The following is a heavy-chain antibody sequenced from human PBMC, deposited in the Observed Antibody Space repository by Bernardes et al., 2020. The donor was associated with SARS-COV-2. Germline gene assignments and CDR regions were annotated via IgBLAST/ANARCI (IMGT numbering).Heavy chain of an antibody. CDR3: ARPYCSSTSCYGADDAFDI. CDR1: GYTFTSYG. V-gene: IGHV1-18*01. D-gene: IGHD2-2*01. CDR2: ISAYNGNT. Sequence: ASVKVSCKASGYTFTSYGISWVRQAPGQGLEWMGWISAYNGNTNYAQKLQGRVTMTTDTSTSTAYMELRSLRSDDTAVYYCARPYCSSTSCYGADDAFDIWGQGTMVTVSS. J-gene: IGHJ3*02.